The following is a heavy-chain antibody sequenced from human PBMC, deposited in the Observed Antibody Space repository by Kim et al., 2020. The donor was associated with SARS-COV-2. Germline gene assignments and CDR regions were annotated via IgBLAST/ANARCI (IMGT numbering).Heavy chain of an antibody. V-gene: IGHV3-23*01. J-gene: IGHJ4*02. Sequence: KGRFTISRDNSKNTLYLQMNSLRAEDTAVYYCAKDGLAYCGGDCYIHFDYWGQGTLVTVSS. D-gene: IGHD2-21*02. CDR3: AKDGLAYCGGDCYIHFDY.